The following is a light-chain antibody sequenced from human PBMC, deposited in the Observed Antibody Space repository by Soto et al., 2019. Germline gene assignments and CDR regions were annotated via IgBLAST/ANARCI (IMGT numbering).Light chain of an antibody. CDR2: DAS. Sequence: DIQMTQSPSTLSASVGDRVTITCRASQSFTRWLAWYQQKPGKAPKLLIYDASNLEIGAPSRFSGSGSRTEFTLTISSLQQDDFATYYCQKYNSYLWKFGQGTKGDIK. V-gene: IGKV1-5*01. CDR3: QKYNSYLWK. CDR1: QSFTRW. J-gene: IGKJ1*01.